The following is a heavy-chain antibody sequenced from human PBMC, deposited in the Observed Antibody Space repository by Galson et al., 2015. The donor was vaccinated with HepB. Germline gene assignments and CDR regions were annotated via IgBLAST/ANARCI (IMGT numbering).Heavy chain of an antibody. CDR2: TYYRSKWRY. CDR1: GDSVSSNKAA. CDR3: ARNSGWLDY. J-gene: IGHJ4*02. Sequence: CAISGDSVSSNKAAWNWIRQSPPRGLEWLGRTYYRSKWRYDYAISVKSRITIYADTSKNQFSLQLSSVTPEDTAVYYCARNSGWLDYWGQGSLVTVSS. D-gene: IGHD6-19*01. V-gene: IGHV6-1*01.